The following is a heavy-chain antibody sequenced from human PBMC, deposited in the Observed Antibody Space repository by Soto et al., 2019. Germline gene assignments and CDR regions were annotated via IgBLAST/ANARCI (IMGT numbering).Heavy chain of an antibody. CDR2: IIPIFGTA. V-gene: IGHV1-69*01. CDR3: ARGSDLISWYSGYFDL. J-gene: IGHJ2*01. D-gene: IGHD6-13*01. Sequence: QVQLVQSGAEVKKPGSSVKVSCKASGGTFSSYAISWVRQAPGQGLEWMGGIIPIFGTANYAQKFQGRVTITADESTSTAYMELSSLRSEDTAVYYCARGSDLISWYSGYFDLWGRGTLVTVSS. CDR1: GGTFSSYA.